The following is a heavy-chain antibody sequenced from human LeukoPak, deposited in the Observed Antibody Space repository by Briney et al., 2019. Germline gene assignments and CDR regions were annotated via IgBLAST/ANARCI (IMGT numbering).Heavy chain of an antibody. J-gene: IGHJ4*02. V-gene: IGHV3-23*01. CDR1: GFTFSSYA. Sequence: PGGSLRLSCAGSGFTFSSYAMSWVHQAPGKGLEWVSAISGSGDITYYADSVKGRFTISRDNSKNTLYLQMDSLRTEDTAVYYCVRDSDTAMPKLGYYFDYWGQGTLVTVSS. CDR2: ISGSGDIT. D-gene: IGHD5-18*01. CDR3: VRDSDTAMPKLGYYFDY.